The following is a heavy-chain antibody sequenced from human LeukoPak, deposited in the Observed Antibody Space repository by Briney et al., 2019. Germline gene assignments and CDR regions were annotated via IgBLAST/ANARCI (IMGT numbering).Heavy chain of an antibody. CDR3: ARDYSGLLWFGELSGLVYYYGMDV. CDR1: GYTFTSYG. V-gene: IGHV1-18*01. Sequence: GESLKISCKASGYTFTSYGISWVRQAPGRGLEWMGWISAYNGNTNYAQKLQGRVTMTTDTSTSTAYMELRSLRSDDTAVYYCARDYSGLLWFGELSGLVYYYGMDVWGQGTTVTVSS. CDR2: ISAYNGNT. D-gene: IGHD3-10*01. J-gene: IGHJ6*02.